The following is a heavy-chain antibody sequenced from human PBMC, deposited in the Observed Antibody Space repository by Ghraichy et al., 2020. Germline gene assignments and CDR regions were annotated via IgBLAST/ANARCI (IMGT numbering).Heavy chain of an antibody. CDR3: ARERHYYDSSGLYSPNYYYGMDV. D-gene: IGHD3-22*01. V-gene: IGHV1-18*01. CDR2: ISAYNGNT. CDR1: GYTFTSYG. J-gene: IGHJ6*02. Sequence: ASVKVSCKASGYTFTSYGISWVRQAPGQGLEWMGWISAYNGNTNYAPKFQGRVTMTTDTSTSTAYMELRSLRSDDTAVYYCARERHYYDSSGLYSPNYYYGMDVWGQGTTVTVSS.